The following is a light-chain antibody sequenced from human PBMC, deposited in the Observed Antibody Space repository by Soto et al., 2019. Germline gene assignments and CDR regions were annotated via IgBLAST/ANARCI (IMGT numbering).Light chain of an antibody. Sequence: QSVLTQPPSASGTPGQRVNISCSGSNSNIGSNTVNWYQQLPGTAPKLLIYSNNQRPSGVPGRVSDSKSGTSASLAISGLQSEDEAEYYCASWDDSRNGVVFGGGTKVTVL. V-gene: IGLV1-44*01. CDR2: SNN. CDR1: NSNIGSNT. CDR3: ASWDDSRNGVV. J-gene: IGLJ2*01.